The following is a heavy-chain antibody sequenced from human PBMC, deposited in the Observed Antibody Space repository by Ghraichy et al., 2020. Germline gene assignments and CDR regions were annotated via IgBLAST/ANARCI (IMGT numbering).Heavy chain of an antibody. Sequence: GGSLRLSCSVSGFTFSDYAMHWVRQAPGKGLQYVSSISSIGVNTYSADSVKGRFTISRDNSKNTLYLQMRSLRPEDTAVYYCVKDRFIDNWGRGILVTVSS. J-gene: IGHJ4*02. CDR3: VKDRFIDN. CDR2: ISSIGVNT. D-gene: IGHD3-3*01. CDR1: GFTFSDYA. V-gene: IGHV3-64D*06.